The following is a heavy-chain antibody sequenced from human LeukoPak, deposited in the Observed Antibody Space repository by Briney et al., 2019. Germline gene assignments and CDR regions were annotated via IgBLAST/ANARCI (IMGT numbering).Heavy chain of an antibody. Sequence: SETLSLTCTVAGGSISSSSYYWGWIRQPPGKGLESIGSIYYSGSTYYNPSLKSRVTISVDTSKNQFSLKLSSVTAADTAVYYCARPRSSGWTPQFDPWGQGTLVTVSS. J-gene: IGHJ5*02. D-gene: IGHD6-19*01. CDR2: IYYSGST. CDR1: GGSISSSSYY. CDR3: ARPRSSGWTPQFDP. V-gene: IGHV4-39*01.